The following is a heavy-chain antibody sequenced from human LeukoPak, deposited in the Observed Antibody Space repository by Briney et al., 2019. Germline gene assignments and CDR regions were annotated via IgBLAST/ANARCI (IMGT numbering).Heavy chain of an antibody. D-gene: IGHD3-10*01. V-gene: IGHV4-4*07. J-gene: IGHJ5*02. CDR3: ARENYYGSGSCYTTTGKRGNWFDP. CDR1: GGSISSYY. Sequence: SETLSLTCTVSGGSISSYYWSWIRQPAGKGLEWIGRIYTSGSTNYNPSLKSRVTMSVDTSKNQFSLKLSSVTAADTAVYYCARENYYGSGSCYTTTGKRGNWFDPWGQGTLVTVSS. CDR2: IYTSGST.